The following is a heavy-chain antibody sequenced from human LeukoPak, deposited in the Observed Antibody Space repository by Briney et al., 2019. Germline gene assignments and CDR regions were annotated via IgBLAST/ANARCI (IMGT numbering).Heavy chain of an antibody. CDR1: ELTVSSNC. V-gene: IGHV3-66*01. J-gene: IGHJ3*02. CDR2: IYSDSST. CDR3: AREAPVITEDAFDI. D-gene: IGHD3-22*01. Sequence: GGSLRLSCAASELTVSSNCMTWVRQAPGKGLEWGSFIYSDSSTYYADSVRGRFTISRDNSKNSLYLQMNSLRAEDTAVYYCAREAPVITEDAFDIWGQGTMVTVSS.